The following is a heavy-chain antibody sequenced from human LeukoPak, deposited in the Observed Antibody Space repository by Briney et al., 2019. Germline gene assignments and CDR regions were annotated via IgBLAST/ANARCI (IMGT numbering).Heavy chain of an antibody. CDR1: GGSISSGGYY. J-gene: IGHJ3*02. V-gene: IGHV4-31*03. D-gene: IGHD2-15*01. CDR3: ARRRVVVASTDGASGAFDI. CDR2: IYYSGST. Sequence: PSQTLSLTCTVSGGSISSGGYYWSWIRQHPGKGLEWIGYIYYSGSTYYNPSLRSRVTISVDTSKNQFPLNLSSVTAADTAVYFSARRRVVVASTDGASGAFDIWGQGTMVTVSS.